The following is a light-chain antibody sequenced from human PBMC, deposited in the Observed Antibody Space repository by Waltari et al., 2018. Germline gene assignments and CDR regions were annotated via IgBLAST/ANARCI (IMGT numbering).Light chain of an antibody. CDR1: QSLLQRNGYNY. CDR3: MQALQTPYT. Sequence: DIVMTQSPLSLPVTPGEPASIPCRSSQSLLQRNGYNYLDWYLQKPGQSPQLLIYLGSNRASGVPDRFSGSGSGTDFTLKISRVEAEDVGVYYCMQALQTPYTFGQGTKLEIK. J-gene: IGKJ2*01. CDR2: LGS. V-gene: IGKV2-28*01.